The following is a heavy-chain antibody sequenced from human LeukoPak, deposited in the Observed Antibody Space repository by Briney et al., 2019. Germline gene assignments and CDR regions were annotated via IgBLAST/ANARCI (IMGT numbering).Heavy chain of an antibody. CDR2: IKSKTDGGTT. J-gene: IGHJ4*02. Sequence: GGSLRLSCAASGFTFSSYWMSWVRQAPGKGLEWVGRIKSKTDGGTTDYAAPVKGRFTISRYDSKNTLYLQMNSLKTEDTAVYYCTTVSGGYYYGSGILVYWGQGTLVTVSS. CDR1: GFTFSSYW. CDR3: TTVSGGYYYGSGILVY. V-gene: IGHV3-15*01. D-gene: IGHD3-10*01.